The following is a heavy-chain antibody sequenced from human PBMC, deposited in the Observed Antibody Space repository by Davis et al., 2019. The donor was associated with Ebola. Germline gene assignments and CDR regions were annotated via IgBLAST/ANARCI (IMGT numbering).Heavy chain of an antibody. CDR3: TTSEAVAGTNNGDY. CDR2: IRSKANSYAT. Sequence: PGGSLRLSCAASGFTFSGSAMHWVRQASGKGLEWVGRIRSKANSYATAYAASVKGRFTISRDDSKNTAYLQMNSLKTEETDVYYCTTSEAVAGTNNGDYWGQGTLVTVAS. V-gene: IGHV3-73*01. J-gene: IGHJ4*02. D-gene: IGHD6-19*01. CDR1: GFTFSGSA.